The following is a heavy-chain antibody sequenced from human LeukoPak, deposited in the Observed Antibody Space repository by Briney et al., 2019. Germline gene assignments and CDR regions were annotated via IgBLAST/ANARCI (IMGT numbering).Heavy chain of an antibody. V-gene: IGHV3-21*01. J-gene: IGHJ4*02. Sequence: GGSLRLSCAASGFTFSSYSMNWVRQAPGKGLEWVSSISSSSSYIYYADSVKGRFTISRDNAKNSLYLQMNNLRAEDTAVYYCAKDGTGYSSGWYYFDYWGQGTLVTVSS. CDR3: AKDGTGYSSGWYYFDY. CDR2: ISSSSSYI. CDR1: GFTFSSYS. D-gene: IGHD6-19*01.